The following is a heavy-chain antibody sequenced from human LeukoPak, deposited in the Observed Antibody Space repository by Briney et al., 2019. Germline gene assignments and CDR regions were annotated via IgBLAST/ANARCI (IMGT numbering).Heavy chain of an antibody. D-gene: IGHD6-6*01. J-gene: IGHJ5*02. V-gene: IGHV4-59*01. CDR1: GGSISSYY. Sequence: PSETLSLTCTVSGGSISSYYWSWIRQPPGKGLEWIGYIYYSGSTNYNPSLKSRVTISVDTSKNQFSLKLSSVTAADTAVYYCASWYSSSNPYNWFDPWGQGTLVTVSS. CDR3: ASWYSSSNPYNWFDP. CDR2: IYYSGST.